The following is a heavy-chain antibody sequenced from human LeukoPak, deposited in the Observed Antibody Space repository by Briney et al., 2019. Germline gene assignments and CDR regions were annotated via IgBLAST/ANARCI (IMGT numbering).Heavy chain of an antibody. Sequence: GASLRLSCATSGFMFSSYAMNWVRQGPGKRLEWVSTISASGGSTFYADSMKGRFTISRDNSKNTLYLQMNSLRAEDTAVYFCAKDFDSGSFGDYWGQGTQVTVSS. CDR1: GFMFSSYA. J-gene: IGHJ4*02. D-gene: IGHD3-10*01. V-gene: IGHV3-23*01. CDR3: AKDFDSGSFGDY. CDR2: ISASGGST.